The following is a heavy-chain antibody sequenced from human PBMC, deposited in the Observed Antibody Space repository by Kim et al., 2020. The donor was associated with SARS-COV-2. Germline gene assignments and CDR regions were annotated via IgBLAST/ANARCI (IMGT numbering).Heavy chain of an antibody. CDR2: ISWNSGSI. D-gene: IGHD6-19*01. CDR3: AKGTAVAGHFDY. Sequence: GGSLRLSCAASGFTFGDYAMHWVRQAPGKGLEWVSGISWNSGSIGYADSVKGRFTISRDNAKNSLYLQMNSLRAEETALYYCAKGTAVAGHFDYWGQGTLVTVSS. CDR1: GFTFGDYA. V-gene: IGHV3-9*01. J-gene: IGHJ4*02.